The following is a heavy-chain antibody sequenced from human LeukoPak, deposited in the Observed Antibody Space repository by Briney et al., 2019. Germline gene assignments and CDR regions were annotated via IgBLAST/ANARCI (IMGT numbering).Heavy chain of an antibody. D-gene: IGHD4-23*01. J-gene: IGHJ4*02. V-gene: IGHV3-23*01. CDR2: VSGSGAGT. Sequence: TGGSLRLSCAASGFTFSTYAMTCFRQAPGKGLEWVSAVSGSGAGTYYADSVKGRFTISSDNSKNPLYLQMNSLSAEDTAVYYCAKNRGVTPFYDYWGQGTLVTVSS. CDR1: GFTFSTYA. CDR3: AKNRGVTPFYDY.